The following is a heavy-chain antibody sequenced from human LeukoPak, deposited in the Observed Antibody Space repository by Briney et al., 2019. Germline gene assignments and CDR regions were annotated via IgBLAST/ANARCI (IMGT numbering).Heavy chain of an antibody. V-gene: IGHV1-2*02. D-gene: IGHD2-15*01. J-gene: IGHJ4*02. CDR3: AGGYIVVVVAATPGDY. CDR1: GYTFTGYY. Sequence: ASVKVSCKASGYTFTGYYMHWVRQAPGQGLEWMGWINPNSGGTNYAQKFQGRVTMTRDTSISTAYMELSRLRSDDTAVYYCAGGYIVVVVAATPGDYWGQGTLVTVSS. CDR2: INPNSGGT.